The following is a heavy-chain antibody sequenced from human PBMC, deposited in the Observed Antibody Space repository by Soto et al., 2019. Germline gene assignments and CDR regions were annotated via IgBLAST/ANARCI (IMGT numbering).Heavy chain of an antibody. V-gene: IGHV4-34*01. CDR1: GGSFSGYY. Sequence: QVQLQQWGAGLLKPSETLSLTCAVYGGSFSGYYWSWIHQPPGKGLEWIGEINHSGSTNYNPSLKSRVTISVDTSKNQFSLKLSSVTAADTAVYYCARMIGYSYGYYWFDPWGQGTLVTVSS. CDR3: ARMIGYSYGYYWFDP. CDR2: INHSGST. D-gene: IGHD5-18*01. J-gene: IGHJ5*02.